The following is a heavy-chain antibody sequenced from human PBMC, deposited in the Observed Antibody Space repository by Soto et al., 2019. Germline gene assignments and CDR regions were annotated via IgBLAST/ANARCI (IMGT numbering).Heavy chain of an antibody. D-gene: IGHD6-19*01. Sequence: GGSLRLSCAASGFTFSSYAMSWVRQAPGKGLEWVSAISGSGGSTYYADSVKGRFTISRDNSKNTLYLQMNSLRAEDTAVYYCAKVGAVAGTMTPFDYWGQGTLVTVSS. J-gene: IGHJ4*02. CDR3: AKVGAVAGTMTPFDY. CDR2: ISGSGGST. CDR1: GFTFSSYA. V-gene: IGHV3-23*01.